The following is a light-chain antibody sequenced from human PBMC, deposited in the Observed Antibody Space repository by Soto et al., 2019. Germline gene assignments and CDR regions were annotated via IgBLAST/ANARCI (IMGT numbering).Light chain of an antibody. CDR2: VAS. CDR1: QSVSSSD. V-gene: IGKV3-20*01. J-gene: IGKJ2*01. CDR3: QQYGSSPLYT. Sequence: EIVLTQSPGTLSLSPGDRATLSCRASQSVSSSDFAWYQPKAAPAPRLLLYVASSRPTGIPDRFRGSGSVADFTLTISRLEPADFAVNSCQQYGSSPLYTFGQGTKLEI.